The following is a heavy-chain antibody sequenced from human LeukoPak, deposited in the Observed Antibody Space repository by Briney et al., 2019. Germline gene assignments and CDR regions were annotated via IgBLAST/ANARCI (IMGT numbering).Heavy chain of an antibody. Sequence: GSLRLSCAASGFTFSSYDMHWVRQVTGKGLEWVSGIGTAGDTYYPGSVKGRFTISRENAKNSLYLKMNSLRAGDTAVYYCTRGRGPIAAAGNRNIDYWGQGTLVTVSS. D-gene: IGHD6-13*01. CDR3: TRGRGPIAAAGNRNIDY. CDR1: GFTFSSYD. J-gene: IGHJ4*02. CDR2: IGTAGDT. V-gene: IGHV3-13*04.